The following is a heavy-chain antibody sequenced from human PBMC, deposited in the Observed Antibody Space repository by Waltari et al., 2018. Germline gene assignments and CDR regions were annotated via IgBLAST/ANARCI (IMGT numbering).Heavy chain of an antibody. CDR2: IKEEASDK. D-gene: IGHD3-16*01. Sequence: QVHLVESGGGVVQPGRSLRLACVVSGRTFSNYGMHWVRQAPGKGQGKGLEGVARIKEEASDKEYADSVKGRFTISRDNSKNTLYLQMNSLRGEDTAVYYCARQGSPYDTHWHWYLDLWGRGTLVTVSS. J-gene: IGHJ2*01. CDR1: GRTFSNYG. V-gene: IGHV3-33*05. CDR3: ARQGSPYDTHWHWYLDL.